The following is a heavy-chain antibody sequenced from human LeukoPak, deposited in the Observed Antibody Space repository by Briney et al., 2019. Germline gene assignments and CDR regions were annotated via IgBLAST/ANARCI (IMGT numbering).Heavy chain of an antibody. CDR3: ARDRDVVVRRGYYYYYGMDV. Sequence: GGSLRLSCAASGFTFSSYWMHWVRQAPGKGLVWVSRINSDGSSTSYADSVKGRFTISRDNAKNTLYLQMNSLRAEDTAEYYCARDRDVVVRRGYYYYYGMDVWGKGTTVTVSS. D-gene: IGHD2-2*01. CDR2: INSDGSST. CDR1: GFTFSSYW. V-gene: IGHV3-74*01. J-gene: IGHJ6*04.